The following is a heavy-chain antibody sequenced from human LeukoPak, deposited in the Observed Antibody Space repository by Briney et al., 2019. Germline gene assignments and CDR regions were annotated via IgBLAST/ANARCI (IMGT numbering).Heavy chain of an antibody. D-gene: IGHD3-3*01. J-gene: IGHJ6*04. Sequence: NPGESLQISCKGSGYSFTSYWIGWVRQLPGKGLEWMGIIYPADSDTRYSPSFQGQVTISADKSISTAYLQWSSLKASDIAMYYCARHAAQDYDFWALDVWGKGTTVTVSS. CDR2: IYPADSDT. V-gene: IGHV5-51*01. CDR1: GYSFTSYW. CDR3: ARHAAQDYDFWALDV.